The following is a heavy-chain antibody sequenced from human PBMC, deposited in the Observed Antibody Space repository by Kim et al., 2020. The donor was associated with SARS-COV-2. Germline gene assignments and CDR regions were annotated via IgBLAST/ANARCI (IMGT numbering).Heavy chain of an antibody. CDR1: GDSINSFY. V-gene: IGHV4-59*13. CDR3: ARESAGEGRNDWFDL. CDR2: VYFTGTT. Sequence: SETLSLTCTVSGDSINSFYWSWIRHIPGKGLEWIGFVYFTGTTTYNPSLESRVSISLDRSRTKFILALTSVTAADTSTHYCARESAGEGRNDWFDLWGPG. J-gene: IGHJ5*02. D-gene: IGHD1-1*01.